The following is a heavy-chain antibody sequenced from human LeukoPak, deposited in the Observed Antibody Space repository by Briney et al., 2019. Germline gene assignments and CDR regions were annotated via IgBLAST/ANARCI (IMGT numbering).Heavy chain of an antibody. D-gene: IGHD6-19*01. CDR3: ARGGSSGLDY. CDR2: IIPIFGTA. CDR1: GYTFTGYY. Sequence: GASVTVSCTASGYTFTGYYIHWVRQAPGQGLEWMGGIIPIFGTANYAQKFQGRVTITADKSTSTAYMELSSLRSEDTAVYYCARGGSSGLDYWGQGTLVTVSS. J-gene: IGHJ4*02. V-gene: IGHV1-69*06.